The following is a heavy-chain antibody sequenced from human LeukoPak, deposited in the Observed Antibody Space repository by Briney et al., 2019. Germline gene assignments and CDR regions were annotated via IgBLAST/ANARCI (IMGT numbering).Heavy chain of an antibody. CDR1: GGSISSYY. CDR2: IYYSGST. CDR3: ARGWGYFDY. V-gene: IGHV4-59*01. J-gene: IGHJ4*02. Sequence: SETLSLTCTVSGGSISSYYWSWIRQPPGKGLEWIGYIYYSGSTNYNPSLKSRVTISVDTSKNQFSLRLTSVTAADTAVYYCARGWGYFDYWGQGTLVTVSS. D-gene: IGHD6-19*01.